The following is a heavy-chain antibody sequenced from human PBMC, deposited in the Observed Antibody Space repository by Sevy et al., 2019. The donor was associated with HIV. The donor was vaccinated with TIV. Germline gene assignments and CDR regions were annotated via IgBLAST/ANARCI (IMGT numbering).Heavy chain of an antibody. Sequence: GGSLRLSCAASGFTVSSNYMSWVRQAPGKGLEWVSVIYSGGSTYYADSVKGRFTISRDNSKNTLYLQMNSLRAEDTAVYYCARDPPPRGSPSEFDYWGQGTLVTVSS. V-gene: IGHV3-66*01. D-gene: IGHD1-26*01. CDR2: IYSGGST. J-gene: IGHJ4*02. CDR1: GFTVSSNY. CDR3: ARDPPPRGSPSEFDY.